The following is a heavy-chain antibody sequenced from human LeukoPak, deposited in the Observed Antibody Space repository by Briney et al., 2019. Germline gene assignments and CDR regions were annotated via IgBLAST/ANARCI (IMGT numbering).Heavy chain of an antibody. V-gene: IGHV1-18*01. Sequence: ASAKVSCKASGYTFSNYGISWVRQAPGQGLEWMGWVSAYNGDTSYVQKFQRRVTMTTDTSTSTGYMELRSLGSDDTAVYYCATGPKYYYDSSGYYGIWGQGTMVTVSS. CDR3: ATGPKYYYDSSGYYGI. D-gene: IGHD3-22*01. CDR1: GYTFSNYG. J-gene: IGHJ3*02. CDR2: VSAYNGDT.